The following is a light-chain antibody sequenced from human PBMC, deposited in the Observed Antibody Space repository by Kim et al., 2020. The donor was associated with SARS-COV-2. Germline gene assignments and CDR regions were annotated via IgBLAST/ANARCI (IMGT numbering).Light chain of an antibody. CDR1: QNIDNQ. CDR2: DVS. V-gene: IGKV3-11*01. J-gene: IGKJ1*01. CDR3: QQRYSWPVT. Sequence: WSPGKRAPLSCRASQNIDNQLAWYQQTPGQAPRLLVYDVSNRAAGIPARFSGSGSGTDFSLTIISLEPADFAVYYCQQRYSWPVTFGQGTKVDIK.